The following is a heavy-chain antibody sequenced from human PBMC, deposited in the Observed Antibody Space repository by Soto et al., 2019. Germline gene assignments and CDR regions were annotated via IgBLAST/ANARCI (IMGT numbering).Heavy chain of an antibody. CDR2: IIAMFGTA. CDR3: AVSLYGVVLHYYYRRDV. D-gene: IGHD3-3*01. CDR1: GGTPTISSHG. Sequence: SVKVSCKASGGTPTISSHGISWVRQAPGQGLEWLGGIIAMFGTANYAQKFQGRVTITADESTRTAYMGLSSLSSEDTAVYYCAVSLYGVVLHYYYRRDVWGPGSSFTVSS. J-gene: IGHJ6*02. V-gene: IGHV1-69*13.